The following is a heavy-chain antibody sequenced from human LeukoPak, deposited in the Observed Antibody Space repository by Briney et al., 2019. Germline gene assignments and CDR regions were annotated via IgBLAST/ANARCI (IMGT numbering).Heavy chain of an antibody. V-gene: IGHV3-23*01. Sequence: PGESLRLSCTASGFTVSSNHMSWVRQAPGKGLEWVSAISGSGGSTYYADSVKGRFTISRDNSKNTLYLQMNSLRAEDTAVYYCAKDFTGYSSSWYFRIRGWFDPWGQGTLVTVSS. CDR1: GFTVSSNH. CDR3: AKDFTGYSSSWYFRIRGWFDP. D-gene: IGHD6-13*01. CDR2: ISGSGGST. J-gene: IGHJ5*02.